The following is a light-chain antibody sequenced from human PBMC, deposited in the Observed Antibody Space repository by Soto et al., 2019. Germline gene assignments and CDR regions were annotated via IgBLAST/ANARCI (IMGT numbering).Light chain of an antibody. J-gene: IGKJ4*01. Sequence: EIVMTQSPATLSVSPGERATLSCRASQSVSSNLAWYQRKPGQAPRLLIYGASTRATGIPARFSGSGSGTEFTLTISSLQSEDFAVYYCQQYYNWPLTFGGGTKVEI. V-gene: IGKV3-15*01. CDR1: QSVSSN. CDR3: QQYYNWPLT. CDR2: GAS.